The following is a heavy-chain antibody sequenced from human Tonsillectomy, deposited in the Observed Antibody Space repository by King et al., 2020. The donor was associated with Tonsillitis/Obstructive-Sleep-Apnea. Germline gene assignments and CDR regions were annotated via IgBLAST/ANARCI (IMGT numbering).Heavy chain of an antibody. CDR1: GGSISSSNW. CDR2: IYHSGST. D-gene: IGHD6-6*01. Sequence: VQLQESGPGLVKPSGTLSLTCAVSGGSISSSNWWSWVRQPPGKGLEWIGEIYHSGSTNYNPSLKSRVTISVDKSKNQFSLKLSSVTAADTAVYYCARVVDRRAARLATHPSTPPFDYWGQGTLVTVSS. J-gene: IGHJ4*02. V-gene: IGHV4-4*02. CDR3: ARVVDRRAARLATHPSTPPFDY.